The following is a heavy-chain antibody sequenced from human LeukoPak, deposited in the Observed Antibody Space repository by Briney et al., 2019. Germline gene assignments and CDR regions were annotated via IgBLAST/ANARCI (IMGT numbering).Heavy chain of an antibody. D-gene: IGHD3-22*01. V-gene: IGHV4-34*01. CDR3: ARGGGYYYD. CDR1: GGSFSGYY. J-gene: IGHJ4*02. Sequence: SETLSLTCAVYGGSFSGYYWSWIRQSPGEGLEWIGEINHSGSTNYNPSLKSRVTISVDTSKNQFSVKLSSVTAADTAVCYCARGGGYYYDWGQGTLVTVSS. CDR2: INHSGST.